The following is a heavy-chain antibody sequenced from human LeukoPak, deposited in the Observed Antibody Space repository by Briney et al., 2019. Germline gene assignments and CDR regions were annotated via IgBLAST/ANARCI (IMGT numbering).Heavy chain of an antibody. CDR3: AKDISSGRPYYFDY. J-gene: IGHJ4*02. CDR1: GFTFDDYA. V-gene: IGHV3-9*01. CDR2: ISWNSGSI. Sequence: PGGSLRLSCAASGFTFDDYAMHWVRQAPGKGLEWVSGISWNSGSIGYADSVKGRFTISRDNAKNSLYLQMNSLRAEDTALYYCAKDISSGRPYYFDYWGQGTLATVSS. D-gene: IGHD3-22*01.